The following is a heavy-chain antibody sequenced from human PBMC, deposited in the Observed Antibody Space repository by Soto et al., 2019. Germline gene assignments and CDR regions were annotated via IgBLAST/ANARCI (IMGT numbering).Heavy chain of an antibody. CDR1: GLTFSNAW. D-gene: IGHD5-12*01. Sequence: GSLRLSFAASGLTFSNAWMSLVRRAPGKGLEWVVRIKSKTDGGTTDYAAPVKGRCTISRDDSKNTLYLQMNSLKTEDTAVYYCTTEGDGYNGIDYWGQGTLVTVSS. V-gene: IGHV3-15*01. CDR3: TTEGDGYNGIDY. J-gene: IGHJ4*02. CDR2: IKSKTDGGTT.